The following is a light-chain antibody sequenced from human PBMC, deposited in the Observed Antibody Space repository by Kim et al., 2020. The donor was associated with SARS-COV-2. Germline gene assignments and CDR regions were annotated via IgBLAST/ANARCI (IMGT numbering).Light chain of an antibody. V-gene: IGLV6-57*03. CDR1: SGGGDSDC. Sequence: TVTTADTRSSGGGDSDCVERFHQRPGGGPPTVIYDDDSRPSGVPARLSGCVDSSSTSAALTISGLKTEDEADYFCHQYDSTSNVIFGGGTKLTVL. J-gene: IGLJ2*01. CDR2: DDD. CDR3: HQYDSTSNVI.